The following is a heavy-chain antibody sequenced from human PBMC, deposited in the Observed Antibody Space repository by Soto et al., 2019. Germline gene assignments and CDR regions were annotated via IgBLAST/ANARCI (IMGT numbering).Heavy chain of an antibody. Sequence: QPGGSLRLSCAASGFTFSSYEMNWVRQAPGKGLEWVSYISSSGSTIYYADSVKGRFTISRDNAKNSLYLQMNSLRAEDTAVYYCARVTVTTKDGMDVWGQGTTVTVSS. CDR3: ARVTVTTKDGMDV. J-gene: IGHJ6*02. V-gene: IGHV3-48*03. CDR2: ISSSGSTI. D-gene: IGHD4-17*01. CDR1: GFTFSSYE.